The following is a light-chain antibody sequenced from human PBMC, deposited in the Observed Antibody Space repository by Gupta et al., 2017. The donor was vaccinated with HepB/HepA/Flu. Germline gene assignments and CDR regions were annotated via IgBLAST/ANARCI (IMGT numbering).Light chain of an antibody. J-gene: IGLJ2*01. Sequence: SYEVTQPPSVSVSPGQTARITCSGDKLGDKYTCWYQQKSGQSPVLVIDQDNKRPSGIPERFSGSNSGTKDTLTISGTQAMDEADYYCQASDSTSNFVVFGGGTELTVI. V-gene: IGLV3-1*01. CDR2: QDN. CDR3: QASDSTSNFVV. CDR1: KLGDKY.